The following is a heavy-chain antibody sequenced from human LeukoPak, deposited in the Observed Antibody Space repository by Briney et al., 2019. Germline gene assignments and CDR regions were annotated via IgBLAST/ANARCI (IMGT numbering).Heavy chain of an antibody. J-gene: IGHJ4*02. V-gene: IGHV1-69*13. CDR1: GGTFNSYA. CDR2: IIPIFVTA. Sequence: SVKVSCKASGGTFNSYAISWVRQAPGQGIEWMARIIPIFVTAHYAPKLQDRVTITADESTSTAYMELSSLRSEDTAVYYCARVATNYFDYWGQGTLVTVSS. D-gene: IGHD5-12*01. CDR3: ARVATNYFDY.